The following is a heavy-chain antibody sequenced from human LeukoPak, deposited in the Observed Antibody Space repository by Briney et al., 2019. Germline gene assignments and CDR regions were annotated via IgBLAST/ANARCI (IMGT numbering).Heavy chain of an antibody. V-gene: IGHV4-34*01. CDR1: GGSFSGHY. D-gene: IGHD2-2*01. CDR3: ARGRTGAAALDF. CDR2: STHTGST. Sequence: SETLSLTCAVYGGSFSGHYWTWIRQAPGKGLEWIGESTHTGSTNYNPSLKSRVTISVDPPKNQFSLKLTSVSAADTAVYHCARGRTGAAALDFWGPGTLVTVSS. J-gene: IGHJ4*02.